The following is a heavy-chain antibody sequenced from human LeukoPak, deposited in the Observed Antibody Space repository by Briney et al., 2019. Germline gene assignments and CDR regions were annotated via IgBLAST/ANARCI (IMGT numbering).Heavy chain of an antibody. V-gene: IGHV1-69*05. CDR3: ARCSSGYYYGFDY. Sequence: ASVKVSCKASGGTFSSYAISWVRQAPGQGLEWMGGIIPIFGTANYAQKFQGRVTITTDESMSTAYMELSSLRSEDAAVYYCARCSSGYYYGFDYWGQGTLVTVSS. CDR1: GGTFSSYA. J-gene: IGHJ4*02. CDR2: IIPIFGTA. D-gene: IGHD3-22*01.